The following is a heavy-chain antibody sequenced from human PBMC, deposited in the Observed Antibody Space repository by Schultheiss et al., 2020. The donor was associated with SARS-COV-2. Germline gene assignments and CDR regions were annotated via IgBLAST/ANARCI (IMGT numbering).Heavy chain of an antibody. Sequence: GGSLRLSCAASGFTFSSYAMHWVRQAPGKGLEWVSSISGSSSYINYADSVKGRFTISRDNAKNSLYLQMDSLRAEDTAVYYCARTKVVPAARADYWGQGTLVTVSS. J-gene: IGHJ4*02. D-gene: IGHD2-2*01. CDR3: ARTKVVPAARADY. CDR1: GFTFSSYA. V-gene: IGHV3-21*04. CDR2: ISGSSSYI.